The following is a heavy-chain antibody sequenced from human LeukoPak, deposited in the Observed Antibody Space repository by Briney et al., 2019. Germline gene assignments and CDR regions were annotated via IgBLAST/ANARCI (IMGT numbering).Heavy chain of an antibody. CDR2: TYDSGSS. Sequence: SETLSLTCADSGGSMRNYYWSWIRQPPGEGLEWIGYTYDSGSSSYNPSLRSRVSISIDTSKNQFSLNLSSVTAADTAVYYCARGWASSWYYFDFWGQGTLVTVSS. D-gene: IGHD2-2*01. CDR1: GGSMRNYY. J-gene: IGHJ4*02. V-gene: IGHV4-59*01. CDR3: ARGWASSWYYFDF.